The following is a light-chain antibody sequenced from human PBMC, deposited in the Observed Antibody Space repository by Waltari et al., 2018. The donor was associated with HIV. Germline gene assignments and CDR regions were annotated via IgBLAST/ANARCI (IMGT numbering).Light chain of an antibody. CDR2: DKN. Sequence: SSELTQDPAVSVALGRTVRITCRGDSLRKYFADWYQQKPGQAPVLVVCDKNNRPSGIPDRFSGSSSGDTASLTITGTQAEDEADYYCCSRDNSGDHVLFGGGTRLTVL. V-gene: IGLV3-19*01. CDR3: CSRDNSGDHVL. CDR1: SLRKYF. J-gene: IGLJ2*01.